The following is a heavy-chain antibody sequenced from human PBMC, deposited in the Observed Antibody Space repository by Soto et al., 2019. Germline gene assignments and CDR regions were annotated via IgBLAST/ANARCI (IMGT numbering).Heavy chain of an antibody. Sequence: QLHLVQSGAVVKKPGASVTVSCSASGYPVTAYYMHWVRQAPGRGLEWMGGFNPATGAAKYTQKSQGRVTLTRDTPTSTVYMELRGLTSEDTAVFSCARGGGVGVAGSAAFDMWGQGTLVTVSS. D-gene: IGHD3-3*01. CDR1: GYPVTAYY. J-gene: IGHJ3*02. CDR2: FNPATGAA. V-gene: IGHV1-2*02. CDR3: ARGGGVGVAGSAAFDM.